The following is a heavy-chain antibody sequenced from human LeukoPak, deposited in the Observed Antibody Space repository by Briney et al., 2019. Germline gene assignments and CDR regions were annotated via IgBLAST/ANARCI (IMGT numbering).Heavy chain of an antibody. CDR3: AGSTLAITYYFDY. V-gene: IGHV3-11*01. J-gene: IGHJ4*02. Sequence: TGGSLRLSCAASGFTFSDYYMSWIRQAPGKGLEWVSYISSSGSTIYYADSVKGRFTISRDNAKNSLYLQMNSLRAEDTAVYYCAGSTLAITYYFDYWGQGTLVTVSS. CDR1: GFTFSDYY. D-gene: IGHD1-1*01. CDR2: ISSSGSTI.